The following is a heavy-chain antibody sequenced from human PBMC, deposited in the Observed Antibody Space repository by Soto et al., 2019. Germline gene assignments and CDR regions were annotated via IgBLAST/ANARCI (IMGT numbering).Heavy chain of an antibody. J-gene: IGHJ4*02. CDR1: GFTFSRYE. CDR2: ISSSGSTI. CDR3: AVITYSPFDY. Sequence: GGSLRLSCAASGFTFSRYEMSWVRQAPGKGLEWVSYISSSGSTIYFADSVKGRFTISRDNAKNSLYLQMNSLRAEDTAVYYCAVITYSPFDYWGQGTLVTVSS. D-gene: IGHD3-22*01. V-gene: IGHV3-48*03.